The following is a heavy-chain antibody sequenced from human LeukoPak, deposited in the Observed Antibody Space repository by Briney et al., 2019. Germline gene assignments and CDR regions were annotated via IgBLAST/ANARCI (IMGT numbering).Heavy chain of an antibody. Sequence: ASVKVSCKASGYTFTSYDINWVRQATGQGLEWMGWMNPNSGNTGYAQKFQGRVTITRNTSISTAYMELSSLRSEDTAVYYCARDGGYSYGFGGYNWFDPWGQGTLVTVSS. D-gene: IGHD5-18*01. CDR3: ARDGGYSYGFGGYNWFDP. CDR1: GYTFTSYD. CDR2: MNPNSGNT. J-gene: IGHJ5*02. V-gene: IGHV1-8*03.